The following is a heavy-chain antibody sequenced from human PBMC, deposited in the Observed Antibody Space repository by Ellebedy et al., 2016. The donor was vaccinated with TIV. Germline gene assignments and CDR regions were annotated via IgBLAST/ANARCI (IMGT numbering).Heavy chain of an antibody. CDR2: IKSKTDGGTT. J-gene: IGHJ4*02. CDR1: GFTFSNAW. D-gene: IGHD3-22*01. V-gene: IGHV3-15*01. CDR3: TTAGSSGYRAFDF. Sequence: PGGSLRLSCAASGFTFSNAWMSWVRQAPGKGLEWVGRIKSKTDGGTTDYGAPVKGRFTSSRDDSKNTLYLQMNSLKTEDTAVYYCTTAGSSGYRAFDFWGQGTLVTVSS.